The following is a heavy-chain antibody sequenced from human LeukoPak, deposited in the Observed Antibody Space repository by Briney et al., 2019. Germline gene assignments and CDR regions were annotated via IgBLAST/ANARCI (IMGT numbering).Heavy chain of an antibody. D-gene: IGHD1-1*01. Sequence: SETLSLTCAVYGGSFSGYYWSWIRQPPGKGLEWIGEINHSGSTNYNPSLKSRVTISVDTSKNQFSLNLSSVTAADTAVYYCARRIGGWELDYWGQGTLVTVSS. J-gene: IGHJ4*02. CDR1: GGSFSGYY. V-gene: IGHV4-34*01. CDR3: ARRIGGWELDY. CDR2: INHSGST.